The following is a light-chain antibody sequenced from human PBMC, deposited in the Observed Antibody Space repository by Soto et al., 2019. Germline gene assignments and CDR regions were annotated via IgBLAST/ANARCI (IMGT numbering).Light chain of an antibody. CDR3: QQYENWPYT. Sequence: EIVMTQSPATVSLSPGERATLSCRASPGVSNTLAWYQQRPGQAPRLVIYGASIRAPGIPARFSGGGSGTEFTLTITSLQSEDFAVYYCQQYENWPYTFGQGTKLEIK. CDR2: GAS. J-gene: IGKJ2*01. V-gene: IGKV3-15*01. CDR1: PGVSNT.